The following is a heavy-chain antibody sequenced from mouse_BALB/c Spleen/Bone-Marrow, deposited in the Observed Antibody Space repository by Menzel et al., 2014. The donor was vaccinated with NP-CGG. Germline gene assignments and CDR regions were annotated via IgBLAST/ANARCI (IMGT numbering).Heavy chain of an antibody. CDR1: GYTFTDYY. J-gene: IGHJ3*01. V-gene: IGHV1-84*02. CDR3: ARSGNWCWFAY. Sequence: QLVESGPELVKPGASVKISRKASGYTFTDYYINWVKQKPGQGLEWIGWIYPGSGNTKYNEKFKGKATLTVDTSSSTAYMQLSSLSSEDTAVYFCARSGNWCWFAYWGQGTLVTVSA. D-gene: IGHD4-1*01. CDR2: IYPGSGNT.